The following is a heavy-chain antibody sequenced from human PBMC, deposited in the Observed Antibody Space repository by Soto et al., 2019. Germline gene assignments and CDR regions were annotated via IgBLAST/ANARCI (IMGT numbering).Heavy chain of an antibody. CDR2: IKGDGSET. J-gene: IGHJ4*02. D-gene: IGHD5-12*01. Sequence: GWSLRLSCASSVFTFISYWMHWVRQAPGKGLVWVSRIKGDGSETNYADSVKGRFTISRDNAKNTLYLQLNSLRAEDTAVYYCLRGNSGYGNFDYWGQGTRVTVSS. CDR1: VFTFISYW. CDR3: LRGNSGYGNFDY. V-gene: IGHV3-74*01.